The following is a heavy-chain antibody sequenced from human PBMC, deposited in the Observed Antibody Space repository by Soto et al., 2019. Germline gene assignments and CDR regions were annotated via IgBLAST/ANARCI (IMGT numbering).Heavy chain of an antibody. V-gene: IGHV3-21*06. CDR2: ISSTTNYI. CDR1: GFTFGDYA. CDR3: ARESEDLTSNFDY. Sequence: PGGSLRLSCTASGFTFGDYAMSWFRQAPGKGLEWVSSISSTTNYIYYGDSMKGRFTISRGNAKNSLYLEMNSLRAEDTAVYYCARESEDLTSNFDYWGQGTLVTVSS. J-gene: IGHJ4*02.